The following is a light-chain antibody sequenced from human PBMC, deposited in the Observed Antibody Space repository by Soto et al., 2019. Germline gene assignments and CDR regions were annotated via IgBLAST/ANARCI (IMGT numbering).Light chain of an antibody. V-gene: IGKV3-20*01. Sequence: EIVLTQSPGTLSLSPGERATLSCRASQSISSSYLAWYQQKPGQAPRLLIYAASSRATGIPDRFSGSGSGTIFTLTISRLEPEDFAVYYCQQYGSSSSTFGQGTQLEIK. J-gene: IGKJ2*01. CDR1: QSISSSY. CDR2: AAS. CDR3: QQYGSSSST.